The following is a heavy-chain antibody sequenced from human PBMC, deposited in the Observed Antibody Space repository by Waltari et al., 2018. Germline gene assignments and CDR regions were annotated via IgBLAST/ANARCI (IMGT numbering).Heavy chain of an antibody. CDR1: GVFISSYY. CDR3: AREGVGAIPFDC. J-gene: IGHJ4*02. V-gene: IGHV4-4*07. Sequence: QVQLQESGPGLLKPSETLSLTCTVSGVFISSYYWSWTRQPAGKGLELIGRFSTSGGTDYNPSLKSRVTMSVDTSKTQFSLKLSSVTAEDTAVYYCAREGVGAIPFDCWGQGTLVTVSS. D-gene: IGHD1-26*01. CDR2: FSTSGGT.